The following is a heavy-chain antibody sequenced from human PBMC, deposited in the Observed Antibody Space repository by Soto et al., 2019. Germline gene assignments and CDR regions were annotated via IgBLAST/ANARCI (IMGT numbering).Heavy chain of an antibody. CDR2: IYYSGST. CDR1: GGSISSGGYY. CDR3: ARYCSGGSCYSSHFDY. D-gene: IGHD2-15*01. J-gene: IGHJ4*02. Sequence: QVQLQESGPGLVKPSQTLSLTCTVSGGSISSGGYYWSWIRQHPGKGLEWIGYIYYSGSTYYNPSLNSRVTISVDTSKSPFSLKLSSVTAAETAVYYCARYCSGGSCYSSHFDYWGQGTLVTVSS. V-gene: IGHV4-31*03.